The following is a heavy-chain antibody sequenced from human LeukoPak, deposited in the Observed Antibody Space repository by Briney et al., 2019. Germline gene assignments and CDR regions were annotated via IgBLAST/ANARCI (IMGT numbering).Heavy chain of an antibody. CDR1: GGSFSGYY. D-gene: IGHD3-3*01. CDR2: INHSGST. V-gene: IGHV4-34*01. CDR3: ARGGFAYYELAFDI. Sequence: KPSETLSLTCAVYGGSFSGYYWSWIRQPPGKGLEWIGEINHSGSTNYNPSLKSRVTISVDTSKNQFSLKLSSVTAADTAVYYCARGGFAYYELAFDIWGQGTMVTVSS. J-gene: IGHJ3*02.